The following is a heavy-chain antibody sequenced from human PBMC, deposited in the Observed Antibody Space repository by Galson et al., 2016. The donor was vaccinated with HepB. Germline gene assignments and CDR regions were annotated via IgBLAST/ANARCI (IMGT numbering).Heavy chain of an antibody. CDR3: VVSVYYR. CDR2: ISYDASSL. D-gene: IGHD3-22*01. Sequence: SLRLSCAASGFPFSAYDMSWVRQAPGKGLEWVSDISYDASSLHYADSVKGRFTVSRDNSGHTLYLQMNSLIPEDTAVYYCVVSVYYRWGRGTLVTVSS. J-gene: IGHJ5*02. V-gene: IGHV3-30*03. CDR1: GFPFSAYD.